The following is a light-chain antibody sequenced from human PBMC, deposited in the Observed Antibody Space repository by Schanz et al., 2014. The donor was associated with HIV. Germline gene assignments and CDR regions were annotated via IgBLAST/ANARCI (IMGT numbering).Light chain of an antibody. J-gene: IGKJ3*01. V-gene: IGKV3-20*01. CDR3: HLYGRS. Sequence: EIVLTQSPGTLSLSPGERATLSCSASQSINSNFLGWYQQKRGQAPRLLIYGASTRATGIPDRFSGSASGTDFTLTISRLEPEDFAVYYCHLYGRSFGPGTKVDIK. CDR1: QSINSNF. CDR2: GAS.